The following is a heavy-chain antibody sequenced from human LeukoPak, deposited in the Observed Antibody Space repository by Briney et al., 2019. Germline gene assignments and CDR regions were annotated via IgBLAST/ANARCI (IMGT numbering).Heavy chain of an antibody. J-gene: IGHJ6*03. CDR1: GYTFTGYY. D-gene: IGHD3-10*01. V-gene: IGHV1-2*02. CDR3: AREGIVGTYHGSGYYMDV. CDR2: INPNSGCT. Sequence: ASVKVSCKASGYTFTGYYMHWVRQAPGQGLEWMGWINPNSGCTNYAQKFQGRVTMTRDTSISTAYMELSRLRSDDTAVYYCAREGIVGTYHGSGYYMDVWGKGTTVTVSS.